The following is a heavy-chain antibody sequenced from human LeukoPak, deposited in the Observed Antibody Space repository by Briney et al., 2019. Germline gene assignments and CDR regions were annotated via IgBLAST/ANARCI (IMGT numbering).Heavy chain of an antibody. CDR1: GYTFGIYG. CDR2: ISGYNGNT. J-gene: IGHJ4*02. D-gene: IGHD4-23*01. Sequence: ASVKVSRKASGYTFGIYGISWVRQAPGQGLEWMGWISGYNGNTDYAQNLQGRVTMTTDTSTSTAYMELRSLTSDDTAVYYCARVAATVVTRTDYWGQGTLVTVSS. CDR3: ARVAATVVTRTDY. V-gene: IGHV1-18*01.